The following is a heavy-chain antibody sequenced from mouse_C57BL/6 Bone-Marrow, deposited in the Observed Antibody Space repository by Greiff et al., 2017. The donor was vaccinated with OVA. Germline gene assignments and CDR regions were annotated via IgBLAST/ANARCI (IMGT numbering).Heavy chain of an antibody. J-gene: IGHJ3*01. CDR2: IYPRSGNT. V-gene: IGHV1-81*01. Sequence: QVQLKESGAELARPGASVKLSCKASGYTFTSYGISWVKQRTGQGLEWIGEIYPRSGNTYYNEKFKGKATLTADKSSSTAYMERRSLTSEYSAVYFCARGGLRFAYWGQGTLVTVSA. D-gene: IGHD2-4*01. CDR3: ARGGLRFAY. CDR1: GYTFTSYG.